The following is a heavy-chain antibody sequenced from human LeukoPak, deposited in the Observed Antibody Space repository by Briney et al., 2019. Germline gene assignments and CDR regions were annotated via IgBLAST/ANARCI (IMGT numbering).Heavy chain of an antibody. Sequence: SETLSLTCTVSNASVNSYFWGWVRQPAGKGLEWLGRIYTTGTTYYNPSLKSRLTLSIETSKSQFSLTLRSATAADTAVYFCGRQGYTAAYHFFDHWSLGTLVTVSS. J-gene: IGHJ5*02. CDR1: NASVNSYF. CDR2: IYTTGTT. CDR3: GRQGYTAAYHFFDH. V-gene: IGHV4-4*07. D-gene: IGHD6-25*01.